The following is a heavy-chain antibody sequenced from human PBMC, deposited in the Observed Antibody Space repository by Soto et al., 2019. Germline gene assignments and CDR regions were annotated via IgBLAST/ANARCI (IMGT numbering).Heavy chain of an antibody. CDR3: ARPRATITGYYYGMDV. CDR2: IDPSDSYT. D-gene: IGHD5-12*01. J-gene: IGHJ6*02. Sequence: GESLKISCKGSGYSFTSYWISWVRQMPGKGLEWMGRIDPSDSYTNYSPSFQGHVTISADKSISTAYLQWSSLKASDTAMYYCARPRATITGYYYGMDVWGQGTTVTVSS. CDR1: GYSFTSYW. V-gene: IGHV5-10-1*01.